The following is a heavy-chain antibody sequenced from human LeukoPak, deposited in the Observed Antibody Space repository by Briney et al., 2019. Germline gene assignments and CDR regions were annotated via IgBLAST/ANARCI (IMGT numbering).Heavy chain of an antibody. V-gene: IGHV3-30-3*01. CDR3: AILTGIAAAA. CDR1: GFTFSSYA. D-gene: IGHD6-13*01. J-gene: IGHJ5*02. Sequence: GRSLRLSCAASGFTFSSYAMHWVRQAPGKGLEWVAVISYDGSNKYYADSVKGRFTISRDNSKNTLYLQMNSLRAEDTAVYYCAILTGIAAAAWGQGTLVTVSS. CDR2: ISYDGSNK.